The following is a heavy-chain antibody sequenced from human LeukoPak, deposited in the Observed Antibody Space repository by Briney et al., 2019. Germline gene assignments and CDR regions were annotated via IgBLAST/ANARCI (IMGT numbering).Heavy chain of an antibody. CDR3: AKDSGYCISPSCFWDY. CDR2: ITWDGGST. V-gene: IGHV3-43*01. J-gene: IGHJ4*02. D-gene: IGHD2-2*01. Sequence: GGSLRLSCAASGFIFNGYTMHWVRQAPGKGLEWVSLITWDGGSTYYADSVKGRFTISRDNSKNSLYLQMNSLRTEDTGMYYCAKDSGYCISPSCFWDYWGQGTLVTVSS. CDR1: GFIFNGYT.